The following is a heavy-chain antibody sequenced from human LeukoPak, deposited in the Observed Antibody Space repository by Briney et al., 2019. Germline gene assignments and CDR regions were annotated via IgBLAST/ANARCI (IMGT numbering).Heavy chain of an antibody. Sequence: GGSLRLSCAASGFNFSTYSLSWVRQAPGKGLEWISYISSTSIMTYYADSVKGRFTISRDNAKNSLYLQMNSLRAEDTAVYYCAREGPGDCSGGSCYSKYWGQGTLVTVSS. V-gene: IGHV3-48*04. CDR2: ISSTSIMT. J-gene: IGHJ4*02. CDR3: AREGPGDCSGGSCYSKY. CDR1: GFNFSTYS. D-gene: IGHD2-15*01.